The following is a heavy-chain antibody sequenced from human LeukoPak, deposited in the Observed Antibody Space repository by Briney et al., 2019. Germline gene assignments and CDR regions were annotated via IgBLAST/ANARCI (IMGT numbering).Heavy chain of an antibody. CDR3: ARDLEPYYYDSSGFI. V-gene: IGHV3-48*01. J-gene: IGHJ4*02. D-gene: IGHD3-22*01. CDR1: GFTFSSYS. Sequence: PGGSLRLSCAASGFTFSSYSMKWVRQAPGKGLEWVSYISSSSGTIYYADSVKGRFTISRDNAKNTLYLQMNSLRAEDTAVYYCARDLEPYYYDSSGFIWGQGTLVTVSS. CDR2: ISSSSGTI.